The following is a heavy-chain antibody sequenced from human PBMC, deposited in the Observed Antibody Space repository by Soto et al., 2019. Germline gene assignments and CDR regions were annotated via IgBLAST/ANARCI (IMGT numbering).Heavy chain of an antibody. CDR3: ASYDIVVVPAAYDAFDI. CDR2: IIPIFGTA. J-gene: IGHJ3*02. D-gene: IGHD2-2*01. V-gene: IGHV1-69*13. CDR1: GGTFSSYA. Sequence: ASVKVSCKASGGTFSSYAISWVRQAPGQGLEWMGGIIPIFGTANYAQKFQGRVTITADESTSTAYMELSSLRSEDTAVYYCASYDIVVVPAAYDAFDIWAQGTMVTVSS.